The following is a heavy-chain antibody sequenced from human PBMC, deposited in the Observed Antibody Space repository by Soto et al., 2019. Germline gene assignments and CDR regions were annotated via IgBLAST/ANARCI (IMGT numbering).Heavy chain of an antibody. V-gene: IGHV3-23*01. D-gene: IGHD2-2*02. CDR3: AARPCSTSCYNYFDY. CDR1: GFTFSSYA. J-gene: IGHJ4*02. Sequence: GGSLRLSCAASGFTFSSYAMSWVRQAPGKGLEWVSAISGSGGSTYYADSVKGRFTISRENSKNTLYLQMNSLRAEDTAVYYCAARPCSTSCYNYFDYWGQGTLVTVSS. CDR2: ISGSGGST.